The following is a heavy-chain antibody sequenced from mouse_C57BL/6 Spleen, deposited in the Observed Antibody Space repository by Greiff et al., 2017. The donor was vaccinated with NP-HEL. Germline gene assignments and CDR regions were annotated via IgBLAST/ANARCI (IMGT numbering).Heavy chain of an antibody. CDR3: ARDDYDVGSYAMDY. Sequence: EVKLQESGPGMVKPSQSLSLTCTVTGYSITSGYDWHWIRHFPGNKLEWMGYISYSGSTNYNPSLKSRISITHDTSKNHFFLKLNSVTTEDTATYYCARDDYDVGSYAMDYWGQGTSVTVSS. CDR1: GYSITSGYD. CDR2: ISYSGST. D-gene: IGHD2-4*01. V-gene: IGHV3-1*01. J-gene: IGHJ4*01.